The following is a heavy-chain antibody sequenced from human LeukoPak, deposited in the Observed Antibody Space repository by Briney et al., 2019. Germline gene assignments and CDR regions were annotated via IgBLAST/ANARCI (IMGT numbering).Heavy chain of an antibody. CDR2: MSHDGSNK. J-gene: IGHJ4*02. D-gene: IGHD6-19*01. CDR1: GFTFSSYA. Sequence: PGGSLRLSCAASGFTFSSYAMHWVRQAPGKGLEWVAVMSHDGSNKYYGDSVMGRFTISRDNSKNTLYLQMNSLRAEDTAVYYCAKLDSSGWSRPFDYWGQGTLVTVSS. CDR3: AKLDSSGWSRPFDY. V-gene: IGHV3-30*18.